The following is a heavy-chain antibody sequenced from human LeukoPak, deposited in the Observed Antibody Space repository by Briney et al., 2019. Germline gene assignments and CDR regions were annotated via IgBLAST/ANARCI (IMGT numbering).Heavy chain of an antibody. Sequence: ASVKVSCKASGYTFTSYYMHWVRQAPGQGLEWMGIINPSGGSTSYAQKFQGRVTMTRDMSTSTVYMELSSLRSEDTAVYYCARAVGGWDYGDYGWFDPWGQGTLVTVSS. CDR2: INPSGGST. CDR3: ARAVGGWDYGDYGWFDP. J-gene: IGHJ5*02. D-gene: IGHD4-17*01. CDR1: GYTFTSYY. V-gene: IGHV1-46*01.